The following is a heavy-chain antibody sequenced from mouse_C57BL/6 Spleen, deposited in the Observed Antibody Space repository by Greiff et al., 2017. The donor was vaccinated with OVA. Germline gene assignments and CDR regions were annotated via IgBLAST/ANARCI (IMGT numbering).Heavy chain of an antibody. V-gene: IGHV5-16*01. CDR3: ARADYGSPYWYFDV. D-gene: IGHD1-1*01. CDR1: GFTFSDYY. Sequence: EVKLVESEGGLVQPGSSMKLSCTASGFTFSDYYMAWVRQVPEKGLEWVANINYDGSSTYYLDSLKSRFIISRDNAKNILYLQMSSLKSEDTATYYCARADYGSPYWYFDVWGTGTTVTVSS. CDR2: INYDGSST. J-gene: IGHJ1*03.